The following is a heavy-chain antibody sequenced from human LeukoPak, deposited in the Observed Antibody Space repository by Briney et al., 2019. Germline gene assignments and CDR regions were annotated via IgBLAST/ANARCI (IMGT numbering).Heavy chain of an antibody. V-gene: IGHV3-21*01. J-gene: IGHJ6*03. CDR1: GFTFSSYS. D-gene: IGHD2-15*01. Sequence: PGGSLRLSCAASGFTFSSYSMNWVRQAPGKGLEWVSSISSSGSYIYYADSVKGRFTISRDNAKNSLYLQMNSLRAEDTAVYYCARVPPLGYCSGGSCLLYYYYYMDVWGKGTTVTVSS. CDR2: ISSSGSYI. CDR3: ARVPPLGYCSGGSCLLYYYYYMDV.